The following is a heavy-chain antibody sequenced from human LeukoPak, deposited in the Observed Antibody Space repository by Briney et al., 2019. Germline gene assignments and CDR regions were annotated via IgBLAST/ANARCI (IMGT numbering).Heavy chain of an antibody. D-gene: IGHD2-2*01. Sequence: GGSLRLSCAASGFTFSSYGMHWVRQAPGKGLEWVTVISYDGSNKYYADSVKGRFTISRDNSKNTLYLQMNSLRAEDTAVYYCAKADRGYCTSTSCLLGDGMDVWGQGPTVAVSS. V-gene: IGHV3-30*18. J-gene: IGHJ6*02. CDR3: AKADRGYCTSTSCLLGDGMDV. CDR2: ISYDGSNK. CDR1: GFTFSSYG.